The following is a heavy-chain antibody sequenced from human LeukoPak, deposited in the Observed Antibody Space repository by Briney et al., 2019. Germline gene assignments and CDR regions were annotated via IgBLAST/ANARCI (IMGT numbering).Heavy chain of an antibody. Sequence: GGSLRLSCAASGFTVSSNYMSWVRQAPGKGLEWVSVIYSGGSTYYADSVRGRFTISRDNSRNTLYLQMNSLRAEDTAVYYCAKDDRWLQFCCWGQGTLVTVSA. CDR1: GFTVSSNY. CDR3: AKDDRWLQFCC. J-gene: IGHJ4*02. V-gene: IGHV3-53*01. CDR2: IYSGGST. D-gene: IGHD5-24*01.